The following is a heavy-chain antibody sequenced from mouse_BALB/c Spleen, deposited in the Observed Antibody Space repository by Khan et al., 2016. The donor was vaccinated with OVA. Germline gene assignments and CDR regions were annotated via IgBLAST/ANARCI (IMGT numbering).Heavy chain of an antibody. V-gene: IGHV1-7*01. J-gene: IGHJ3*01. CDR1: GYTFTTYW. Sequence: QVQLQQSGAELAKPGASVKMSCKASGYTFTTYWMHWVKQRPGQGLDWIGYINPSTGYTEYNQKFRDKATLTADKSSSTAYMQLNSLTSADSAVYYCARRGVYGIFAYWGQGTLVTVSA. CDR2: INPSTGYT. CDR3: ARRGVYGIFAY. D-gene: IGHD2-1*01.